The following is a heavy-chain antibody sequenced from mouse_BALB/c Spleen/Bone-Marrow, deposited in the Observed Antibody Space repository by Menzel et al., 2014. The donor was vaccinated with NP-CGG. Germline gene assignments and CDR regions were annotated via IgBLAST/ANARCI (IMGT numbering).Heavy chain of an antibody. CDR3: ARGTTVVGDD. Sequence: VQLKQSGPELVKPGASVKMSCMASGYTFTSYVMHWVKRKPGQGLEWIGYINPFNDGIEYNEKFKVKATLTSDKSSSTAYMELSSLTSEDSAVYYCARGTTVVGDDWGQGTTLTVSS. CDR1: GYTFTSYV. V-gene: IGHV1-14*01. J-gene: IGHJ2*01. CDR2: INPFNDGI. D-gene: IGHD1-1*01.